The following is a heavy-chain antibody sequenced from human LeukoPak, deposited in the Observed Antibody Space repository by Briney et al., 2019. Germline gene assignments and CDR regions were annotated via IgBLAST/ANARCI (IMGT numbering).Heavy chain of an antibody. Sequence: GGSLRLSCAASGFTFSSYSMNWVRQAPGKGLEWVSSISSSSSYIYYADSVKGRFTISRDNAKNSLYLQMNSLRAEDTAVYYCARGGGVLRYFGWSPDAFDIWGQGTMVTVSS. CDR2: ISSSSSYI. CDR1: GFTFSSYS. D-gene: IGHD3-9*01. CDR3: ARGGGVLRYFGWSPDAFDI. J-gene: IGHJ3*02. V-gene: IGHV3-21*01.